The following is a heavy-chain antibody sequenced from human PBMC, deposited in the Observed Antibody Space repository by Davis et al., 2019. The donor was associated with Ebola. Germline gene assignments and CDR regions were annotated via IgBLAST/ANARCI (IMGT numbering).Heavy chain of an antibody. Sequence: ASVKVSCKASGYTFTGYYMHWVRQAPGQGLEWMGWINPNSGGTNYAPKFQGRVTMTRDTSISTAYMELSRLRSDDTAVYYCARGDDFWSGYSKWGQGTLVTVSS. V-gene: IGHV1-2*02. CDR3: ARGDDFWSGYSK. CDR2: INPNSGGT. CDR1: GYTFTGYY. J-gene: IGHJ4*02. D-gene: IGHD3-3*01.